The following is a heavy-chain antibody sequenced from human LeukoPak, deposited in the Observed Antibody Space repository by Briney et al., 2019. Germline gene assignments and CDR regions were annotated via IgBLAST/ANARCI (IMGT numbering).Heavy chain of an antibody. CDR2: ISANDGKI. Sequence: GASVNVSCKASGFVFTGYGFTWVRQAPGQGLEWMGWISANDGKIHYSERHQGRMTMSTDTVTSTVYMELRSLRSDDTAVYYCARELHVERDDYWGQGTLVTVSS. CDR1: GFVFTGYG. V-gene: IGHV1-18*01. J-gene: IGHJ4*02. CDR3: ARELHVERDDY. D-gene: IGHD1-1*01.